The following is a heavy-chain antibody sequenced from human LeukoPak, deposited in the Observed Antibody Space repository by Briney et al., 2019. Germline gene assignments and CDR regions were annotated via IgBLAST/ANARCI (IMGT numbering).Heavy chain of an antibody. D-gene: IGHD4-23*01. CDR3: ARGYYGGNPTLFDY. Sequence: ASVKVSCKASGYTFTGYYMHWVRQAPGQGLEWMGWINPNSGGTNYAQKFQGRVTTTRDTSISTAYMELSRLRSDDTAVYYCARGYYGGNPTLFDYWGQGTLVTVSS. CDR2: INPNSGGT. V-gene: IGHV1-2*02. J-gene: IGHJ4*02. CDR1: GYTFTGYY.